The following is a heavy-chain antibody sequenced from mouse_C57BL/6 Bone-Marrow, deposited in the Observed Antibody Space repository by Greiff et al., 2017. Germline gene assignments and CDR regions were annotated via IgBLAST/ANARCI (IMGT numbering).Heavy chain of an antibody. Sequence: LVESGAELVRPGASVKLSCTASGFNIKDDYMHWVKQRPEQGLEWIGWIDPENGDTEYASKFQGKATITADTSSNPAYLQLSSLTSEDTAVYYCTLYGSSDYWGQGTTLTVSS. D-gene: IGHD1-1*01. CDR2: IDPENGDT. CDR3: TLYGSSDY. V-gene: IGHV14-4*01. CDR1: GFNIKDDY. J-gene: IGHJ2*01.